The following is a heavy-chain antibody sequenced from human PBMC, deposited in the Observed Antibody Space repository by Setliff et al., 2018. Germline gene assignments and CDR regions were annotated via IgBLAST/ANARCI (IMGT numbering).Heavy chain of an antibody. J-gene: IGHJ4*01. Sequence: TSETLSLTCTVSGGSISSRNYYWGWIRQPPGKGLEWIGSIYYSGSTYYNPSLKSRITISVDTSKNQFSLKLSTVTAADTAIYYCARRDSTGYYGYSFDFWGQGTLVTVSS. CDR2: IYYSGST. D-gene: IGHD3-22*01. V-gene: IGHV4-39*01. CDR1: GGSISSRNYY. CDR3: ARRDSTGYYGYSFDF.